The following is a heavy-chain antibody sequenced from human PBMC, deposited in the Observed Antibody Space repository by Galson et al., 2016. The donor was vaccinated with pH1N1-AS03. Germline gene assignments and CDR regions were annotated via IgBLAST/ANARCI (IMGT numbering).Heavy chain of an antibody. V-gene: IGHV3-9*01. CDR3: AKEGIDYLKRSFHN. J-gene: IGHJ1*01. CDR2: ITWNSGRI. Sequence: SLRLSCAASGFTFDDYTMHWVRQAPGKGLEWVSSITWNSGRIVYADSVRGRFTISRDSAKTSLYLQMNSLSVEDTAFYYCAKEGIDYLKRSFHNWGQGTLVTVSS. CDR1: GFTFDDYT. D-gene: IGHD4-11*01.